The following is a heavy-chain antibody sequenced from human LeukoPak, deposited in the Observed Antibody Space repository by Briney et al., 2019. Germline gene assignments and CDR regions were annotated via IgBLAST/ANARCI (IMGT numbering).Heavy chain of an antibody. V-gene: IGHV4-59*01. CDR1: GASIQTNF. CDR2: IHHSGNT. CDR3: ARADLYDTSLFFDY. Sequence: SETLSLTCTVSGASIQTNFWSWLRQPPGKGLEWIGYIHHSGNTNYNPSLRSRVTILIDTPTKQFSLRLNSVTAADSALYYCARADLYDTSLFFDYWGQGILVTVSS. D-gene: IGHD3-16*01. J-gene: IGHJ4*02.